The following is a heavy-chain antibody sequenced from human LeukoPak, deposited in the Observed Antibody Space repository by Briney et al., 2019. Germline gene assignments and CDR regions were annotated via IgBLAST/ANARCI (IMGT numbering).Heavy chain of an antibody. D-gene: IGHD3-9*01. J-gene: IGHJ3*02. Sequence: SETLSLTCTVSGDSISSYYWSWIRQPPGKGLEWIGYIYYSGSTNYNPSLKSRVTISVDTSKNQFSLKLSSVTAADTAVYYCARLTIMTAAFDIWGQGTMVTVSS. V-gene: IGHV4-59*08. CDR2: IYYSGST. CDR1: GDSISSYY. CDR3: ARLTIMTAAFDI.